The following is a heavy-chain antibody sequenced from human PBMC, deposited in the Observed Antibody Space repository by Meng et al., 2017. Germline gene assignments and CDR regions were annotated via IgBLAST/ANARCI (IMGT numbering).Heavy chain of an antibody. J-gene: IGHJ4*02. D-gene: IGHD1-26*01. Sequence: GGSLRLSCAASGFTFSSYAMHWVRQAPGKGLEWVAVISYDGSNKYYADSVKGRFTISRDNSKNTLYLQMNSLRAEDTAVYYCARDQEIVGATLADYWGQGTLVTVSS. CDR1: GFTFSSYA. CDR3: ARDQEIVGATLADY. V-gene: IGHV3-30*04. CDR2: ISYDGSNK.